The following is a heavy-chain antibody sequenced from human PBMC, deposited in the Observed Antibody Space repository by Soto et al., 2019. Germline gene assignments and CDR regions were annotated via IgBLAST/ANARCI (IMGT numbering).Heavy chain of an antibody. CDR2: IYYSEST. V-gene: IGHV4-39*01. Sequence: SETLSLTCTVSGGSISSSSYYWGWIRQPPGKGLEWIGSIYYSESTYYNPSLKSRVTISVDTSKNQFSLKLSSVTAADTAVYYCARHGTTGTTDNWFDPWGQGTLVTVSS. CDR3: ARHGTTGTTDNWFDP. D-gene: IGHD1-1*01. J-gene: IGHJ5*02. CDR1: GGSISSSSYY.